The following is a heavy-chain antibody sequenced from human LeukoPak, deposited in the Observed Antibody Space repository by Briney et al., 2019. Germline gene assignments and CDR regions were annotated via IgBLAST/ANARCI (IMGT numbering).Heavy chain of an antibody. J-gene: IGHJ6*04. CDR1: GITFSSYG. D-gene: IGHD3-10*02. CDR3: AELGITMIGGV. V-gene: IGHV3-23*01. CDR2: ISSTGGTT. Sequence: QTGGSLRLSCAASGITFSSYGMSWVRQAPEKGLEWVSSISSTGGTTYYADSVKGRFTISRDNAKNSLYLQMNSLRAEDTAVYYCAELGITMIGGVWGKGTTVTISS.